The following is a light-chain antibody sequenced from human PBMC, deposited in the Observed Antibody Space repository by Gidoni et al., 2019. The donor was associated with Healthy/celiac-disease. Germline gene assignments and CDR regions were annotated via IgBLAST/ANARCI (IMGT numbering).Light chain of an antibody. CDR2: DAS. CDR3: QQDNSYPWT. Sequence: LQMTQSPSTLSASVGDRVTIPCRASQSISSWLAWYQQKPGKAPTLLIYDASSLESGVPARFSGSGSGTEFTLTISSLQPDDFATYYCQQDNSYPWTFGQGTKVEIK. CDR1: QSISSW. J-gene: IGKJ1*01. V-gene: IGKV1-5*01.